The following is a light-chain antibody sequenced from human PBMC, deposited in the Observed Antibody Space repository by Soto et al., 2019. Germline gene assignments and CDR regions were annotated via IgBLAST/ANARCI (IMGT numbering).Light chain of an antibody. CDR2: SDN. J-gene: IGLJ3*02. CDR3: ASWDDSPNGPV. CDR1: SSNIGTYT. V-gene: IGLV1-44*01. Sequence: QAVVTQPPSASGTPGQRVAISCSGSSSNIGTYTVSWYQQLPGTAPKLLIYSDNHRPSGVPDRFSGSKSGTSASLAISGLQSEDEADYYCASWDDSPNGPVFGGGTQLTVL.